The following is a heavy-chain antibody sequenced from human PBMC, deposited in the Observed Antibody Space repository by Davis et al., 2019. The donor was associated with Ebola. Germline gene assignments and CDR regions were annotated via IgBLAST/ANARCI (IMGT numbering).Heavy chain of an antibody. D-gene: IGHD6-19*01. CDR3: AKAPGRYSSGWYRVDY. CDR2: ISYDGSNK. CDR1: GFTFSSYG. J-gene: IGHJ4*02. V-gene: IGHV3-30*18. Sequence: PGGSLRLSCAASGFTFSSYGMHWVRQAPGKGLEWVAVISYDGSNKYYADSVKGRFTISRDNSKNTLYLQMNSLRAEDTAVYYCAKAPGRYSSGWYRVDYWGQGTLVTVSS.